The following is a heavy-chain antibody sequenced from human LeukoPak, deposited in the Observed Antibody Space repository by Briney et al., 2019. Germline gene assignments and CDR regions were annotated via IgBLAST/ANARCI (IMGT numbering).Heavy chain of an antibody. CDR3: ARDQYAGYDPYYFDY. CDR1: GFTFGAYA. CDR2: IRSRTYGGTT. D-gene: IGHD2-2*01. V-gene: IGHV3-49*04. Sequence: GGSLRLSCTASGFTFGAYALTWVRQAPGKGLEWVSFIRSRTYGGTTEYAASVKGRFTISRDDSKSIAYLQMNSLKTEDTAVYYCARDQYAGYDPYYFDYWGQGTPVTVSS. J-gene: IGHJ4*02.